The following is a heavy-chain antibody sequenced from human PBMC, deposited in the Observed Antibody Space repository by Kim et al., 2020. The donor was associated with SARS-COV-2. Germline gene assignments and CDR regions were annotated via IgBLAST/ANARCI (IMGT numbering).Heavy chain of an antibody. D-gene: IGHD3-10*01. V-gene: IGHV3-30*02. Sequence: MKGRFTISRDNPKNTQYLQMNSLKAEETAVYYCAKDPKRGGSGRLAYGMDVWGQGTTVTVSS. J-gene: IGHJ6*02. CDR3: AKDPKRGGSGRLAYGMDV.